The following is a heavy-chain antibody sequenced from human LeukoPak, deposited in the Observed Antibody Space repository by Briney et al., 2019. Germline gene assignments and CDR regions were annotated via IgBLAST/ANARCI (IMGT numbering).Heavy chain of an antibody. Sequence: SETLSLTCTVSGGSITSDHTNWIRQPPGQGLEWIRCIYYSGSTYYNPSLKSRVTISVDMSKSQFSLSLTSVTAADTAVYYRARKNDFDIWGQGTLVTVSS. CDR3: ARKNDFDI. V-gene: IGHV4-59*01. CDR2: IYYSGST. J-gene: IGHJ3*02. CDR1: GGSITSDH. D-gene: IGHD1-14*01.